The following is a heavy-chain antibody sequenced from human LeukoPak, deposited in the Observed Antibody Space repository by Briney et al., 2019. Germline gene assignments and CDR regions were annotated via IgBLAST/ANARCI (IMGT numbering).Heavy chain of an antibody. CDR3: ARLHCSGGSCHFFDY. V-gene: IGHV3-21*06. D-gene: IGHD2-15*01. CDR1: GFTFNYAW. CDR2: ISSSSSYI. J-gene: IGHJ4*02. Sequence: PGGSLRLSCAASGFTFNYAWMNWVRQAPGKGLEWVSSISSSSSYIYYADSVKGRFTISRDNAKNSLYLQMNSLRAEDTAVYYCARLHCSGGSCHFFDYWGQGTLVTVSS.